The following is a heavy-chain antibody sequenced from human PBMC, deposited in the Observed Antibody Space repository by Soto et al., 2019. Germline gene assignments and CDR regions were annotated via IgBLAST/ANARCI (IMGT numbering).Heavy chain of an antibody. CDR3: ARSVEGHFDY. J-gene: IGHJ4*02. Sequence: EVQLVESGGGLVQPGGSLRLYCAASGFRFNIYSMNWVRQAPGKGLEWSAYITSDTNTIKYADSVKGRFTISRDNARNLVYLQMNSLRDEDTAVYYCARSVEGHFDYWGQGTVVTVSS. V-gene: IGHV3-48*02. CDR1: GFRFNIYS. CDR2: ITSDTNTI. D-gene: IGHD6-19*01.